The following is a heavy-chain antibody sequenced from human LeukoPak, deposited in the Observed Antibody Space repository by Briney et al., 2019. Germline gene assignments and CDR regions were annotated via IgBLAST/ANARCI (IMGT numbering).Heavy chain of an antibody. CDR1: GFTFSSYN. J-gene: IGHJ5*02. D-gene: IGHD3-22*01. Sequence: PGGSLRLSCAASGFTFSSYNMNWVRQAPGKGLEWVSFISSSSSYIYYADSVKGRFTISRDNSKNTLYLHMNSLRAEDTAVYYCAKDLGVSGSGYSKRPRSEKETPLYNWFDPWGQGTLVTVSS. V-gene: IGHV3-21*01. CDR3: AKDLGVSGSGYSKRPRSEKETPLYNWFDP. CDR2: ISSSSSYI.